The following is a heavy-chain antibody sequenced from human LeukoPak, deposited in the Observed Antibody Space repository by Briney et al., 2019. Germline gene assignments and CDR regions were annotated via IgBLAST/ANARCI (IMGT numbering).Heavy chain of an antibody. V-gene: IGHV1-18*01. Sequence: ASVTVSCKASGYTFTSYGISWVRQAPGQGLEWMGWISAYNGNTNYAQKLQGRVTMTTDTSTSTAYMELRSLRSDDTAVYYCARIRSSWYLFQKGDLDYWGQGTLVTVSS. J-gene: IGHJ4*02. CDR1: GYTFTSYG. CDR2: ISAYNGNT. D-gene: IGHD6-13*01. CDR3: ARIRSSWYLFQKGDLDY.